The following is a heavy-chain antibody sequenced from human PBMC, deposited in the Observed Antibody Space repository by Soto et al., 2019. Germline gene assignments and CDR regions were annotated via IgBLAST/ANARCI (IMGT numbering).Heavy chain of an antibody. V-gene: IGHV4-34*01. Sequence: SETLSLTCAVYGGSFSGYYWSWLRQPPGKGLEWIGEINHSGSPNYNPSLKSRVTISVDTSKNQFSLKMTSVTAADTAVYYCATANWSHHYFDPWGQGTLVTIS. CDR3: ATANWSHHYFDP. CDR2: INHSGSP. CDR1: GGSFSGYY. J-gene: IGHJ5*02. D-gene: IGHD1-1*01.